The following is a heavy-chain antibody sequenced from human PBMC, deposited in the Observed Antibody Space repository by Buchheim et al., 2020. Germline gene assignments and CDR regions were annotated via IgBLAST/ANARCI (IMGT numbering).Heavy chain of an antibody. Sequence: QVQLQQWGAGLLKPSETLSLTCAVYGGSFSGYYWSWIRQPPGKGLEWIGEINHSGSTNYNPSLKSRVTISVDTSKNQFSLKLSSVTAADTAVYYCARGRGKSRSCSAGTCITGGGRDYYGMDVWGQGTT. CDR3: ARGRGKSRSCSAGTCITGGGRDYYGMDV. D-gene: IGHD2-15*01. J-gene: IGHJ6*02. CDR2: INHSGST. V-gene: IGHV4-34*01. CDR1: GGSFSGYY.